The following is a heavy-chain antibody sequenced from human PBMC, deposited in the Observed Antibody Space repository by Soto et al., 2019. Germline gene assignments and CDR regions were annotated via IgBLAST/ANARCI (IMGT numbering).Heavy chain of an antibody. J-gene: IGHJ3*02. CDR2: IIPIFGTA. CDR3: AREPKVAARPSSAFDI. D-gene: IGHD6-6*01. Sequence: ASVKVSCKASGGTFSSYAISWVRQAPGRGLEWMGGIIPIFGTANYAQKFQGRVTITADESTSTAYMELSSLRSEDTAVYYCAREPKVAARPSSAFDIWGQGTMVTVSS. V-gene: IGHV1-69*13. CDR1: GGTFSSYA.